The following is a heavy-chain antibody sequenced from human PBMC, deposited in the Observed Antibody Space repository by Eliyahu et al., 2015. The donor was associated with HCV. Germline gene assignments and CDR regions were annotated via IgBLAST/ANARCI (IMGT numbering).Heavy chain of an antibody. V-gene: IGHV4-39*01. CDR1: GGSISSSNYY. CDR2: IXYSGIT. D-gene: IGHD6-6*01. J-gene: IGHJ4*02. CDR3: ARVGSSSNILYYFDH. Sequence: QLQLQESGPGLVKPSETLSLTCTVSGGSISSSNYYWGWIRQPPGKGLEWIGSIXYSGITYYNPSLKSRVTMSVDTSRNQFSLKLRSVTAADTAVYYCARVGSSSNILYYFDHWGQGTLVTVSS.